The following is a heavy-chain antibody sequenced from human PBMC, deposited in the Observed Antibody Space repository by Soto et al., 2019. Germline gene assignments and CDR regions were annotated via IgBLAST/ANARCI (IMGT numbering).Heavy chain of an antibody. D-gene: IGHD1-26*01. V-gene: IGHV4-4*07. J-gene: IGHJ6*02. CDR2: IYTSGTT. CDR1: XGSIRSNY. CDR3: AREGASGFGMDV. Sequence: TLSLTCNVSXGSIRSNYWSWIRQPAGKALEWIGRIYTSGTTNYNPSLKSRATMLIDTSKNQFSLILSSVTAADTGVYYCAREGASGFGMDVWGQGTTVTVSS.